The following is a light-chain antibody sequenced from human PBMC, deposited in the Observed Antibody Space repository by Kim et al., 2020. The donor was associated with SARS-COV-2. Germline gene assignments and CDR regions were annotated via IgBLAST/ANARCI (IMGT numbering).Light chain of an antibody. CDR2: AAS. Sequence: PGERAPLSCRASQSVVTDYVAWYQQRPGQAPRLLIYAASGRATGIPDRFSGSGSGADFTLTVSRLEPEDFAVYYCQQYGRSPLTFGPGTRLEIK. J-gene: IGKJ5*01. CDR1: QSVVTDY. CDR3: QQYGRSPLT. V-gene: IGKV3-20*01.